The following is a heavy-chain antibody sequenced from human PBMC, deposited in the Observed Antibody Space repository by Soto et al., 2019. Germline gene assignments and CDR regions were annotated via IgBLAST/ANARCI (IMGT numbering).Heavy chain of an antibody. CDR1: GFTFSTYA. CDR2: ISYDGSNK. Sequence: GGSLRLSCAASGFTFSTYAMHCVRQAPGKGLEWVAVISYDGSNKHYADSVKGRFTISRDNSKNTLYLQMNSLRAEDTAVYYCARPPVIDIVVPTEYWGQGTLVTVSS. J-gene: IGHJ4*02. CDR3: ARPPVIDIVVPTEY. V-gene: IGHV3-30*04. D-gene: IGHD2-15*01.